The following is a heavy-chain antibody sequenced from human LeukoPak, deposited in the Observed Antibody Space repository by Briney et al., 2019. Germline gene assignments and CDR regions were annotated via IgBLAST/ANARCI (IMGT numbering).Heavy chain of an antibody. V-gene: IGHV3-21*01. J-gene: IGHJ4*02. CDR2: ISSSSTYI. Sequence: PGGSLRLSCAASGFTFSTYTMNWVRQAPGKGLEWVSYISSSSTYIYYADSVKGRFTISRDNAKNSLYLQMNSLRAEDTAMYYCARDGDYGGTDFDSWGQGTLVTVSS. CDR1: GFTFSTYT. CDR3: ARDGDYGGTDFDS. D-gene: IGHD4-23*01.